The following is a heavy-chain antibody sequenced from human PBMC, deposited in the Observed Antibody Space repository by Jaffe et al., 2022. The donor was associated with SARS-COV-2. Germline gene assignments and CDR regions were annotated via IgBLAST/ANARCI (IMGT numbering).Heavy chain of an antibody. CDR3: ARERASDYYYYGMDV. J-gene: IGHJ6*02. D-gene: IGHD6-6*01. V-gene: IGHV1-2*02. CDR1: GYTFTGYY. Sequence: QVQLVQSGAEVKKPGASVKVSCKASGYTFTGYYMHWVRQAPGQGLEWMGWINPNSGGTNYAQKFQGRVTMTRDTSISTAYMELSRLRSDDTAVYYCARERASDYYYYGMDVWGQGTTVTVSS. CDR2: INPNSGGT.